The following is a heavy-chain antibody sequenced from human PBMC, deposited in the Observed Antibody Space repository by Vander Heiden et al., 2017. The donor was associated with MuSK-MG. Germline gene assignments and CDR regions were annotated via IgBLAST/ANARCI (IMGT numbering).Heavy chain of an antibody. V-gene: IGHV4-61*02. D-gene: IGHD6-13*01. J-gene: IGHJ5*02. CDR2: IYTSGST. CDR3: ARALAAAGRDIWFDP. CDR1: GGSISSGSYY. Sequence: QVQLQESGPGLVKPSQTLSLTCTVSGGSISSGSYYWSWIRQPAGKGLEWIGRIYTSGSTNYNPSLKSRVTISVDTSKNQFSLKLSSVTAADTAVYYCARALAAAGRDIWFDPWGQGTLVTVSS.